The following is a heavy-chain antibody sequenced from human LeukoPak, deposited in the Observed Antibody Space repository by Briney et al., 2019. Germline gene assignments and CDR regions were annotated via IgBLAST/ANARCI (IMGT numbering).Heavy chain of an antibody. D-gene: IGHD6-19*01. CDR1: GFTFSSYA. CDR3: ARDSSGQGFDY. Sequence: GGSLRLSCAASGFTFSSYAMHWVRQAPGKGLEWVAVISYDGSNKYYADSVKGRFTISRDNSKNTLYLQMNSLRAEDTAVYYCARDSSGQGFDYWGQGTLVTVSS. J-gene: IGHJ4*02. CDR2: ISYDGSNK. V-gene: IGHV3-30*04.